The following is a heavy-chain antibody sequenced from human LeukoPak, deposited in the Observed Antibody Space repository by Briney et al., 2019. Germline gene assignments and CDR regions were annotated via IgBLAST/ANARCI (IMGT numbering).Heavy chain of an antibody. CDR3: ARDLSGESGYGGY. CDR2: INPIGNSK. Sequence: FTFSHXTXNWXGQXPGRXXEXIXSINPIGNSKYYADSVKGGFTISREADKNSLYLQMNSLRAEDTALCYCARDLSGESGYGGYWGQGTLVTVSS. J-gene: IGHJ4*02. CDR1: FTFSHXT. V-gene: IGHV3-21*01. D-gene: IGHD5-12*01.